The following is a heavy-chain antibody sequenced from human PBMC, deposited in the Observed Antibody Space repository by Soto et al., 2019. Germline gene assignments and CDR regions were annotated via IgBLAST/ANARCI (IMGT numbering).Heavy chain of an antibody. J-gene: IGHJ6*02. D-gene: IGHD2-2*01. CDR3: AKEEIVLAPAANYYYHGLDI. V-gene: IGHV1-46*01. CDR1: GYTFTSYY. CDR2: INPSGGST. Sequence: ASVKVSCKASGYTFTSYYMHWVRQAPGQGLEWMGIINPSGGSTSYAQKFQGRVTMTRDTSTSTVYMELSSLRSEDTAVYYCAKEEIVLAPAANYYYHGLDIWGQGTTVTVSS.